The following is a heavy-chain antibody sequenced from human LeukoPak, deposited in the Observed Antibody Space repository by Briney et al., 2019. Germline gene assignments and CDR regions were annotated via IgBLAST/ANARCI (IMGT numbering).Heavy chain of an antibody. D-gene: IGHD2-2*01. V-gene: IGHV4-30-2*01. CDR3: ARDPDVYCSSTSCIRGAFDI. CDR1: GGSISSGGYY. CDR2: IYHSGST. J-gene: IGHJ3*02. Sequence: PSETLSLTCTVSGGSISSGGYYWSWIRQPPGKGLEWIGYIYHSGSTYYNPSLKSRVTISVDRSKNQFSLKLSSVTAADTAVYYCARDPDVYCSSTSCIRGAFDIWGQGTMVTVSS.